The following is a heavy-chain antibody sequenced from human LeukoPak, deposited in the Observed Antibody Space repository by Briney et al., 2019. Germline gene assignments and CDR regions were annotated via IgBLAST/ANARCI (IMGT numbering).Heavy chain of an antibody. V-gene: IGHV4-39*01. Sequence: SETLSLTCTVSGGSISSSSYYWGWIRQPPGKGLEWIGSIYYSGSTYYNPSLKSRVTISVDTSKNQFSLKLSSVTAADTAVYYCARLWGREYSGSYYYYGMDVWGQGNTLTVSS. CDR3: ARLWGREYSGSYYYYGMDV. CDR2: IYYSGST. J-gene: IGHJ6*02. CDR1: GGSISSSSYY. D-gene: IGHD1-26*01.